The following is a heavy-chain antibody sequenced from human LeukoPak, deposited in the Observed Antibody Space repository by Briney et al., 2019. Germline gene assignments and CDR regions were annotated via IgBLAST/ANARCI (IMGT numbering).Heavy chain of an antibody. CDR1: GGSISSSTYY. CDR2: VEYSGTT. J-gene: IGHJ4*02. D-gene: IGHD5-18*01. V-gene: IGHV4-39*07. CDR3: ARGAYTFGYPREIGF. Sequence: SETLSLTCTVSGGSISSSTYYWGWIRQPPGKGLEWIGTVEYSGTTYYNPSLKSRATISLDTSNNHFSLKLSSVTAADTAVYYCARGAYTFGYPREIGFWGQGTLVTVSS.